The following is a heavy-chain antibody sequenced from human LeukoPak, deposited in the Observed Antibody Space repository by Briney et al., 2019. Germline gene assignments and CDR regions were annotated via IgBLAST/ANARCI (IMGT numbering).Heavy chain of an antibody. Sequence: PGGSLRLSCAASGFTFSSYAMHWARQAPGKGLEWVAVISYDGSNKYYADSVKGRFTISRDNSKNTLYLQMNSLRAEDTAVYYCASPPIVVVPAAMSWGQGTMVTVSS. J-gene: IGHJ3*01. CDR2: ISYDGSNK. D-gene: IGHD2-2*01. CDR3: ASPPIVVVPAAMS. V-gene: IGHV3-30-3*01. CDR1: GFTFSSYA.